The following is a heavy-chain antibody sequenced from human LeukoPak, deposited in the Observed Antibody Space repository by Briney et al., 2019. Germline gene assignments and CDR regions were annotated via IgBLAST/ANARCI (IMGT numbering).Heavy chain of an antibody. J-gene: IGHJ6*03. Sequence: SETLSLTCAVSGGSISSSNWWSWVRQPPGKGLEWIGEIYHSGSTNYNPSLKSRVTISVDTSKNQFSLKLSSVTAADTAVYYCARADSGGFWSGPDYYHYMDVWGKGSTVTVSS. CDR1: GGSISSSNW. V-gene: IGHV4-4*02. D-gene: IGHD3-3*01. CDR3: ARADSGGFWSGPDYYHYMDV. CDR2: IYHSGST.